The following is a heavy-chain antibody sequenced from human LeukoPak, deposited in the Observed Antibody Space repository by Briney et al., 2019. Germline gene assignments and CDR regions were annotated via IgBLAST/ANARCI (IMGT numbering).Heavy chain of an antibody. Sequence: GGSLRLSCAASGFTFSSYAMHWVRQDPGKGLEWVAVISYDGSNKYYADSVKGRSTISRDNSKNTLYLQMNSLRAEDTAVYYCARTPFGEEGYFDYWGQGTLVTVSS. CDR2: ISYDGSNK. CDR3: ARTPFGEEGYFDY. J-gene: IGHJ4*02. V-gene: IGHV3-30-3*01. CDR1: GFTFSSYA. D-gene: IGHD3-10*01.